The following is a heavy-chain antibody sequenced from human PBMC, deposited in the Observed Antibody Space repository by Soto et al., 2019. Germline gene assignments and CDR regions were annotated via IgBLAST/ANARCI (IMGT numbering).Heavy chain of an antibody. CDR2: IIPILGIA. CDR1: GGTFSSYT. D-gene: IGHD3-22*01. V-gene: IGHV1-69*02. Sequence: QVQLVQSGAEVKKPGSSVKVSCKASGGTFSSYTISWVRQAPGQGLEWMGRIIPILGIANYAQKFQGRVTITADKSTSKAYMELNSLRSEDTDVYYCATQAYYYDSSGYYDWGQGTLVTVSS. J-gene: IGHJ4*02. CDR3: ATQAYYYDSSGYYD.